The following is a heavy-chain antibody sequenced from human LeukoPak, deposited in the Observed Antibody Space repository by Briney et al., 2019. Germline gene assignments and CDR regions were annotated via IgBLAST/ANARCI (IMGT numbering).Heavy chain of an antibody. D-gene: IGHD2/OR15-2a*01. J-gene: IGHJ4*02. Sequence: GVSLTVSCAASGLTFSSDWMLWVRQVPGKGLVWDTRINPDGSRTDYADSVEGQFTISRDNSKNTLYLQTNSLRADDTAMYYCAKDYFGSIDYWGQGTLVTVSS. CDR2: INPDGSRT. CDR1: GLTFSSDW. CDR3: AKDYFGSIDY. V-gene: IGHV3-74*01.